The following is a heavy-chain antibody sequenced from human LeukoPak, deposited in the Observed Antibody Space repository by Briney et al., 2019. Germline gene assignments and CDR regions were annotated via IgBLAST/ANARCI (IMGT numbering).Heavy chain of an antibody. J-gene: IGHJ3*02. D-gene: IGHD4-11*01. CDR1: GFTFSSYA. V-gene: IGHV3-30-3*01. CDR3: ARDAIYYRISELGTFDI. CDR2: TSYDGSNK. Sequence: QTGGSLRLSCAASGFTFSSYAMHWVRQAPGKGLEWVAVTSYDGSNKYYADSVKGRFTISRDNSKNTLYLQMNSLRAEDTAVYYCARDAIYYRISELGTFDIWGQGTMVTVSS.